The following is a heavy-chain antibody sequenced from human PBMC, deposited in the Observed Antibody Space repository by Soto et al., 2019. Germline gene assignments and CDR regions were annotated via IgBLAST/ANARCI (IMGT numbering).Heavy chain of an antibody. CDR3: ARGPTYYDFWSGSTHPDY. CDR1: GFTFSSYS. J-gene: IGHJ4*02. V-gene: IGHV3-21*01. CDR2: ISSSSSYI. Sequence: GGSLRLSCAASGFTFSSYSMNWVRQAPGKGLEWVSSISSSSSYIYYADSVKGRFTISRDNAKNSLYLQMNSLRAEDTAVYYCARGPTYYDFWSGSTHPDYWGQGTLVTVSS. D-gene: IGHD3-3*01.